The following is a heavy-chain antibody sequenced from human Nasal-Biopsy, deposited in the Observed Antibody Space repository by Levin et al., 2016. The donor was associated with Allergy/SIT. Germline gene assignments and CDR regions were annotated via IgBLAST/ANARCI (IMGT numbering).Heavy chain of an antibody. CDR2: ISSDSLTI. CDR1: GFFFNTYS. Sequence: GESLKISCAASGFFFNTYSMNWVRQAPGKGLEWISYISSDSLTIYYADSVKGRFSISRDNGKNLLYLQMNSLRDDDTAMYYCVRGLTTRNVWGQGTTVTVSS. D-gene: IGHD4-11*01. CDR3: VRGLTTRNV. J-gene: IGHJ6*02. V-gene: IGHV3-48*02.